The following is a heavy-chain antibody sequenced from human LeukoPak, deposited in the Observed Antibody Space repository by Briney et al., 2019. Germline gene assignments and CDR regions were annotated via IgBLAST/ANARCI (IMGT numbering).Heavy chain of an antibody. CDR2: IYTSGST. CDR1: GGSISSYY. Sequence: PSETLSLTCTVSGGSISSYYWSWIRQPPGKGLEWIGYIYTSGSTNYNPSLKSRVTIPVDTSKNQFSLKLSSVTAADTAVYYCARTTRSGWSMGYFDYWGQGTLVTVSS. CDR3: ARTTRSGWSMGYFDY. D-gene: IGHD3-22*01. J-gene: IGHJ4*02. V-gene: IGHV4-4*09.